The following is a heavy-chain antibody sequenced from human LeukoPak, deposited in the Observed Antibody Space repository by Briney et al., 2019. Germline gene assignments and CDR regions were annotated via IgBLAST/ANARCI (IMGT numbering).Heavy chain of an antibody. Sequence: PSETLSLTCTVSGGSISSSSYYWGWIRQPPGKGLEWIGSIYYSGSTYYNPSLKSRVTISVDTSKNQFSLKLSSVTAADTAVYYCARHSYSSSKLPALRHWGQGTLVTVSS. CDR1: GGSISSSSYY. D-gene: IGHD6-6*01. CDR2: IYYSGST. V-gene: IGHV4-39*01. CDR3: ARHSYSSSKLPALRH. J-gene: IGHJ4*02.